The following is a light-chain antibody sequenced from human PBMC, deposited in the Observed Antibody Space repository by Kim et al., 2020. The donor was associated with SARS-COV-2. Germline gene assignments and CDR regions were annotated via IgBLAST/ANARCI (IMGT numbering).Light chain of an antibody. J-gene: IGKJ5*01. CDR2: GAS. Sequence: EVVMTQSPATLSVSPGERATLSCTASQSVRSDLAWYQQKPGQGPRLLIYGASTRAPGIPARFSGSGSGTEFTLTISSLQSEDFAVYYCQQYNNWHPITFGQGTRLEIK. CDR1: QSVRSD. CDR3: QQYNNWHPIT. V-gene: IGKV3-15*01.